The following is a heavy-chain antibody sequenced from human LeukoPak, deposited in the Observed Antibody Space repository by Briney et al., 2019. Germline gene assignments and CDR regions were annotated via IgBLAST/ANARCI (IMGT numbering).Heavy chain of an antibody. Sequence: PSETLSLTCIVSGDSINNDTYYWNWIRQPAGKGLEWIGRMYVSGSSNYNPSLKSRVTISVDTSKNQFSLKLSSVTAADTAVYYCAREKYYYGSGSQIDYWGQGTLVTVSS. V-gene: IGHV4-61*10. CDR2: MYVSGSS. CDR1: GDSINNDTYY. J-gene: IGHJ4*02. CDR3: AREKYYYGSGSQIDY. D-gene: IGHD3-10*01.